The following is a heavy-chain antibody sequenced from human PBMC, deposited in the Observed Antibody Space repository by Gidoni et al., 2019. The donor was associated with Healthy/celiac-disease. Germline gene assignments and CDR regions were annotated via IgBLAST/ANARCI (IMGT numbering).Heavy chain of an antibody. V-gene: IGHV3-23*01. CDR2: ISGSGGST. Sequence: EVQLLESGGGLVQPGGSLRLYCAASGFTFSSYAMSWVRQAPGKGLEWVSAISGSGGSTYYADSVKGRFTISRDNSKNTLYLQMNSLRAEDTAVYYCAKPPMITFGGALFDYWGQGTLVTVSS. CDR1: GFTFSSYA. CDR3: AKPPMITFGGALFDY. D-gene: IGHD3-16*01. J-gene: IGHJ4*02.